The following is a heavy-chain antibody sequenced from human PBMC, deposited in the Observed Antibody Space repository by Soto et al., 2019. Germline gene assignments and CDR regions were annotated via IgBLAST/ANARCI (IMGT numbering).Heavy chain of an antibody. CDR2: IYYSGST. CDR1: GYSISSSNW. J-gene: IGHJ4*02. CDR3: ARVAGS. D-gene: IGHD6-19*01. V-gene: IGHV4-28*03. Sequence: SETLSLTCAVSGYSISSSNWWGWIRQPPGKELEWIGYIYYSGSTYYNPSLKSRVTILVDRSNNQFSLKLISVIAADTAVYYCARVAGSWGQGTLVTVSS.